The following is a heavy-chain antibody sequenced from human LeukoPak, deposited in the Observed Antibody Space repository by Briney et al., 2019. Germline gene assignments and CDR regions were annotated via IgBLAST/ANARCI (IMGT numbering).Heavy chain of an antibody. J-gene: IGHJ4*02. CDR1: GLXFANAR. V-gene: IGHV3-15*05. Sequence: GGSLRLSCAASGLXFANARINWVRQAPGKGLEWVGRIKGKPDGGTADYAASVMARFIISRDDSKNTVYLQMHSLREEDSGLYFCSTDRDWGQGTLVAVSS. CDR2: IKGKPDGGTA. D-gene: IGHD5-24*01. CDR3: STDRD.